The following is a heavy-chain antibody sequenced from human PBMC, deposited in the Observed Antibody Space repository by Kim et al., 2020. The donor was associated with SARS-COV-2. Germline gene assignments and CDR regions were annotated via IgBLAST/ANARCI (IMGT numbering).Heavy chain of an antibody. Sequence: SETLSLTCTVSGGSISSSSYYWGWIRQPPGKGLEWIGSIYYSGSTYYNPSLKSRVTISVDTSKNQFSLKLSSVTAADTAVYYCASENWGSEGYYYYGMDVWGQGTTVTVSS. CDR3: ASENWGSEGYYYYGMDV. J-gene: IGHJ6*02. V-gene: IGHV4-39*01. CDR1: GGSISSSSYY. D-gene: IGHD7-27*01. CDR2: IYYSGST.